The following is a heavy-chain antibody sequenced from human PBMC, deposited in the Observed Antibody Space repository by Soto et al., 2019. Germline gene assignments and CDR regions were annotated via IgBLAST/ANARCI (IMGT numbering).Heavy chain of an antibody. CDR2: IKQDGSEQ. CDR1: GFTFSGYW. J-gene: IGHJ6*02. CDR3: AREAV. Sequence: EVQLVESGGGLVQPGGSLRLSCAASGFTFSGYWMSWVRQAPGKGLEWVANIKQDGSEQFYVDSVKGRFTISRDNAKNSLYLQLDSLRGEDTVVYYCAREAVWGQGTTVTVSS. V-gene: IGHV3-7*05.